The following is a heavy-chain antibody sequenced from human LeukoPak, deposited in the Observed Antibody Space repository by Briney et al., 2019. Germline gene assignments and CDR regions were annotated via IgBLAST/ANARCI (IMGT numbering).Heavy chain of an antibody. CDR1: GDSVSRDSIA. Sequence: SQTLSLTCAISGDSVSRDSIAWNWIRQSPSRGLEWLGRTSYKSAWYNDYAVLMKSRITISPDTSKNQFSLQLNSVTPDDTAVYYCARAIGRSGYYHGYFQHWGQGTLVTVSS. CDR3: ARAIGRSGYYHGYFQH. D-gene: IGHD3-3*01. CDR2: TSYKSAWYN. V-gene: IGHV6-1*01. J-gene: IGHJ1*01.